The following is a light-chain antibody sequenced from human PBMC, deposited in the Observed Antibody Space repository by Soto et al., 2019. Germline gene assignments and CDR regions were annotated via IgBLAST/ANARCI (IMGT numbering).Light chain of an antibody. CDR1: SSDVGGYNY. J-gene: IGLJ1*01. CDR3: SSYTSSSTLVYV. V-gene: IGLV2-14*01. CDR2: EVS. Sequence: QSALTQHASVSGSPGQSITISCTGTSSDVGGYNYVSWYQQHPGKAPKLMIYEVSNRPSGVSNRFSGSKSGNTASLTISGLQAEDEADYYCSSYTSSSTLVYVFGTGTKLTVL.